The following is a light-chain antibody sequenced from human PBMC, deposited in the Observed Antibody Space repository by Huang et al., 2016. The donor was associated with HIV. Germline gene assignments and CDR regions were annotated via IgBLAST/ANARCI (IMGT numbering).Light chain of an antibody. CDR1: QSVGRN. CDR3: QQRDS. J-gene: IGKJ5*01. V-gene: IGKV3-11*01. Sequence: EIVLTQSPGTLSLSPGERATLSCRASQSVGRNVGWYQQKAGQTPRLVIYDASTRATGIPARFSGSGSGTDFTLTIRSLEPEDVAVYYCQQRDSFGQGTRLDIK. CDR2: DAS.